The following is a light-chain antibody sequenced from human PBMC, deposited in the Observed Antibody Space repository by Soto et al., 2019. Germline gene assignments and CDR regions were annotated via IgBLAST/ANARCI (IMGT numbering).Light chain of an antibody. CDR2: DVP. CDR1: QRISNY. Sequence: DIQMTQSPSTLSSSVGDRVTITCRPSQRISNYLAWYQQKPGKAPKLLIYDVPNMTSGIPSRFSGSGSGPEFTLTISGLEPDDSAAYYCQQYNSYSWTFGQGTKVEIK. V-gene: IGKV1-5*01. CDR3: QQYNSYSWT. J-gene: IGKJ1*01.